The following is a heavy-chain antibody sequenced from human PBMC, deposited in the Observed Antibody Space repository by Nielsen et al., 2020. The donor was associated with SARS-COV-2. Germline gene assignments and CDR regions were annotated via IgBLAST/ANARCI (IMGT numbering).Heavy chain of an antibody. Sequence: GESLKISCAASGFTFSSYGMHWVRQAPGKGLEWVGFIRSKAYGGTTEYAASVKGRFTISRDDSKSIAYLQMNSLKTEDTAVYYCTRAGGDYSDYYYGMDVWGQGTTVTVSS. CDR3: TRAGGDYSDYYYGMDV. CDR1: GFTFSSYG. V-gene: IGHV3-49*04. CDR2: IRSKAYGGTT. J-gene: IGHJ6*02. D-gene: IGHD4-17*01.